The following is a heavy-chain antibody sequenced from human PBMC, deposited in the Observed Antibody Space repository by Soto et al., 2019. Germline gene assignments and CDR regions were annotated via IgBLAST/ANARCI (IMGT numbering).Heavy chain of an antibody. CDR2: INPSGGST. CDR1: GYTFTSYY. D-gene: IGHD3-9*01. V-gene: IGHV1-46*03. Sequence: QVQLVQSGAEVKKPGASVKVSCKASGYTFTSYYMHWVRQAPGQGLEWMGIINPSGGSTSYAQKFQGRVTMTRDTSTSTVYMELSSLRSEDTAVYYCATFHHHPTYYDILTGYSSSRYSAFDIWGQGTMVTVSS. J-gene: IGHJ3*02. CDR3: ATFHHHPTYYDILTGYSSSRYSAFDI.